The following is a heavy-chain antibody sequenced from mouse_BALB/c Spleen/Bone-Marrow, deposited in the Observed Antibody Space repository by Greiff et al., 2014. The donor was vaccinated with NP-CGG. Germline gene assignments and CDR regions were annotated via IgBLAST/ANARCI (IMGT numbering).Heavy chain of an antibody. V-gene: IGHV1-7*01. CDR1: GYTFTSYW. CDR3: AREGYYGSPFAY. CDR2: INPSTGYT. J-gene: IGHJ3*01. D-gene: IGHD1-1*01. Sequence: QVQLQQSGAELAKPGASVKMSCKASGYTFTSYWMHWVKQRPGQGLEWIGYINPSTGYTEYNQKFKDKATLTAGKSSSTAYMQLSSLTSEDSAVYYCAREGYYGSPFAYWGQGTLVTVSA.